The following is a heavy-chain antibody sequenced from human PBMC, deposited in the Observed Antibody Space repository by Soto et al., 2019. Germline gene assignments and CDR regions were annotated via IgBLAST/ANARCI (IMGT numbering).Heavy chain of an antibody. CDR3: ARVGYYDFWSGYRGQTFYYYYYGMDL. CDR1: GYTFTSYY. J-gene: IGHJ6*02. V-gene: IGHV1-46*01. Sequence: ASVKVSCKASGYTFTSYYMHWVRQAPGQGLEWMGIINPSGGSTSYAQKFQGRVTMTRDTSTSTVYMELSSLRSEDTAVYYCARVGYYDFWSGYRGQTFYYYYYGMDLWGQGTTVTVSS. D-gene: IGHD3-3*01. CDR2: INPSGGST.